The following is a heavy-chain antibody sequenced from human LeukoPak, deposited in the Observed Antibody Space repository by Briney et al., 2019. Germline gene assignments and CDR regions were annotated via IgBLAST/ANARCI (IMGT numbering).Heavy chain of an antibody. J-gene: IGHJ3*02. CDR2: MNPNSGNT. D-gene: IGHD3-22*01. V-gene: IGHV1-8*01. Sequence: GASVKVSCKASGYTFTSYDINWVRQATGQGLEWMGWMNPNSGNTGYAQKFQGRVTMTRNTSISTAYMELSSLRSEDTAVYCCASGAMIVVRDAFDIWGQGTMVTVSS. CDR1: GYTFTSYD. CDR3: ASGAMIVVRDAFDI.